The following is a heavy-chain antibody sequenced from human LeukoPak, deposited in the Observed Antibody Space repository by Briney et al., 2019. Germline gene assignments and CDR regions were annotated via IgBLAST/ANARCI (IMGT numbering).Heavy chain of an antibody. Sequence: PGRSLRLSCAASGFTFGSYGMHWVRQAPGKGLEWVAVIWYDGSNKYYADSVKGRFTISRDNSKNTLYLQMNSLRAEDTAVYYCAKGTRIAVATFDYWGQGTLVTVSS. CDR3: AKGTRIAVATFDY. D-gene: IGHD6-19*01. J-gene: IGHJ4*02. V-gene: IGHV3-33*06. CDR2: IWYDGSNK. CDR1: GFTFGSYG.